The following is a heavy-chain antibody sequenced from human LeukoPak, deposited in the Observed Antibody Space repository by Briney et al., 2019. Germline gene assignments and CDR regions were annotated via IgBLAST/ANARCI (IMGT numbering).Heavy chain of an antibody. J-gene: IGHJ4*02. Sequence: GGSLRPSCAASGFTFSSYAMSWVRQAPGKGLEWVSAISGSGGSTYYADSVKGRFTISRDNSTNTLYLQMNSLRAEDTAVYYCAKDQDDYYDSSGYDYWGQGTLVTVSS. CDR1: GFTFSSYA. CDR2: ISGSGGST. D-gene: IGHD3-22*01. CDR3: AKDQDDYYDSSGYDY. V-gene: IGHV3-23*01.